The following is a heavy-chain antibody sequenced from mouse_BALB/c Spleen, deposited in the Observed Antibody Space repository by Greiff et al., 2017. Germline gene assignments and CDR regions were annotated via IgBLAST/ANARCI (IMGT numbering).Heavy chain of an antibody. CDR2: IWAGGST. Sequence: VKLMESGPGLVAPSQSLSITCTVSGFSLTSYGVHWVRQPPGKGLEWLGVIWAGGSTNYNSALMSRLSISKDNSKSQVFLKMNSLQTDDTAMYYCARDGPMITTGKWFAWWGQGTLVTVSA. D-gene: IGHD2-4*01. J-gene: IGHJ3*01. CDR1: GFSLTSYG. CDR3: ARDGPMITTGKWFAW. V-gene: IGHV2-9*02.